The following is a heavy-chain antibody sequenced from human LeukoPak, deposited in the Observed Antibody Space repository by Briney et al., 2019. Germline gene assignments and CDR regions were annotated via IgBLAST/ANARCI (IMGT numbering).Heavy chain of an antibody. CDR3: AREEDYYDSSGLPWDI. CDR1: GYTFTSYG. D-gene: IGHD3-22*01. J-gene: IGHJ3*02. CDR2: ISAYNGNT. Sequence: ASVKVSCKASGYTFTSYGISWVRQAPGQGLEWMGWISAYNGNTNYAQKLQGRVTMTTDTSTSTAYMELRSLRSDDTAVYYCAREEDYYDSSGLPWDIWGQGTIVTVSS. V-gene: IGHV1-18*01.